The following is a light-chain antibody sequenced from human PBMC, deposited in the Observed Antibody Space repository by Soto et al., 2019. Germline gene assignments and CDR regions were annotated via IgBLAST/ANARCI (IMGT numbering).Light chain of an antibody. V-gene: IGKV1-9*01. Sequence: DIKLNHSPSFLSASVGDRVSMTCRASQGISSYLAWYQQRPGKAPKLLIYDASTLQSGVPSRFSGSGSGTEFTLTISSLQPEDFSTYYCQQINSFPVTFGGGTKVDI. CDR3: QQINSFPVT. CDR2: DAS. CDR1: QGISSY. J-gene: IGKJ4*01.